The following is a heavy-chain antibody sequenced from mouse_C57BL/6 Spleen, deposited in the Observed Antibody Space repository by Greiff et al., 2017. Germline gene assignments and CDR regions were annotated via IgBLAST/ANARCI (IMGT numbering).Heavy chain of an antibody. D-gene: IGHD1-1*01. CDR2: LDPSDSDT. V-gene: IGHV1-52*01. CDR1: GYTFTSYW. J-gene: IGHJ2*01. Sequence: QVQLQQPGAELVRPGSSVTLSCKASGYTFTSYWMHWVKQRPIQGLEGIGNLDPSDSDTHYNQKFKDKATWTVDKSSSTAYMQLSSLTSKQSAVYYCARSYYYGSFDYWGQGTTLTVSS. CDR3: ARSYYYGSFDY.